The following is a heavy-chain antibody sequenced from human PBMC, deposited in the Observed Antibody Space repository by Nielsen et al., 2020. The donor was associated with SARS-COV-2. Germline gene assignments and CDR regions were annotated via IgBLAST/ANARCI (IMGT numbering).Heavy chain of an antibody. J-gene: IGHJ4*02. CDR3: ARDRDIDYFDS. Sequence: GGSLRLSCAASGFTFSSYAMSWVRQAPGKGLECVSAISGSGGGAYYADSVKGRFTISRDNSKNTLYLQMNSLRAEDTGIYYCARDRDIDYFDSWGQGTLVTVSS. V-gene: IGHV3-23*01. CDR2: ISGSGGGA. CDR1: GFTFSSYA.